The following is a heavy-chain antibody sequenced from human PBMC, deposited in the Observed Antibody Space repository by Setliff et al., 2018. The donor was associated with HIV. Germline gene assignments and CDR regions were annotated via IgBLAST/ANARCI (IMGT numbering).Heavy chain of an antibody. CDR2: LSHVGGT. CDR1: GYLVSTGYY. V-gene: IGHV4-38-2*01. J-gene: IGHJ4*02. D-gene: IGHD3-10*01. Sequence: SETLSLTCAVSGYLVSTGYYWGWIRQPPGKGLEWIGSLSHVGGTYYNPSLKSRVTISIDTSMNQFSLNLSSVTAAETAVYYCARVGYHGSGRYSFDYWGQGTLVTVSS. CDR3: ARVGYHGSGRYSFDY.